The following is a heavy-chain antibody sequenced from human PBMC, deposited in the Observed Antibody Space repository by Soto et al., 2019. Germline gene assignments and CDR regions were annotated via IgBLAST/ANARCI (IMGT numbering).Heavy chain of an antibody. D-gene: IGHD2-2*01. V-gene: IGHV1-69*01. CDR3: ASQDPPRDRYCSSYSCYDGWFES. CDR1: GGAFGTFA. Sequence: QVQLDQSGPEVKKSGSSVKVSCKASGGAFGTFAISWLRQAPGQGLEWMGGIIPIYGTPHYAQIFKGRVTISADASTDTGYMEVPSLTSADTAVYYCASQDPPRDRYCSSYSCYDGWFESWGQGTLVTVST. J-gene: IGHJ5*01. CDR2: IIPIYGTP.